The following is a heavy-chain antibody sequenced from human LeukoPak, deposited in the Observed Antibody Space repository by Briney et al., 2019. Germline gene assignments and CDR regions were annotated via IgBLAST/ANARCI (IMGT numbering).Heavy chain of an antibody. CDR3: AKGPWELLSYFDY. CDR2: ISYDGSNK. CDR1: GFTFSSYG. V-gene: IGHV3-30*18. D-gene: IGHD1-26*01. Sequence: GGSLRLSCAASGFTFSSYGMHWVRQAPGKGLEWVAVISYDGSNKYYADSVKGRFTISRDNSKNTLYLQMNSLRAEDTAVYYCAKGPWELLSYFDYWGQGTLVTVSS. J-gene: IGHJ4*02.